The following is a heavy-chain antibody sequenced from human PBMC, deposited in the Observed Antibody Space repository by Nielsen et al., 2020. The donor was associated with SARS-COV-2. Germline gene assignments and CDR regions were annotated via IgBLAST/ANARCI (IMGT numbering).Heavy chain of an antibody. CDR1: GLIFGTYG. CDR2: IWYDGSNE. V-gene: IGHV3-33*01. CDR3: ARLSNFWSGYNDY. Sequence: GSLRLSCRASGLIFGTYGMHWVRQAPGKGLEWVAGIWYDGSNENYAEFVKGRFTISRDNSKNTLFLQMDSLKADDTAVYYCARLSNFWSGYNDYWGQGTLVIVSS. D-gene: IGHD3-3*01. J-gene: IGHJ4*02.